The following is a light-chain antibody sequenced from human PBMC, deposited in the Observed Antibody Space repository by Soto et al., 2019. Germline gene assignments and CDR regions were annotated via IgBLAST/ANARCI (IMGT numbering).Light chain of an antibody. J-gene: IGLJ1*01. CDR3: SSTSSSTLLYV. CDR1: SSDVGGYNY. Sequence: QSALTQPASVSGSPGQSITISCTGTSSDVGGYNYVSWYQQHPGKAPKLMIYDVSNRPSGVSNRFSGSKSGNTASLTISGLQAEDEADYYCSSTSSSTLLYVFGTGTKLTVL. V-gene: IGLV2-14*01. CDR2: DVS.